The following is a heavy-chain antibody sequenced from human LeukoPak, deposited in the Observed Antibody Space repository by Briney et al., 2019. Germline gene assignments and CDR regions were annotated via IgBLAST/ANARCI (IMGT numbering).Heavy chain of an antibody. V-gene: IGHV1-2*02. CDR3: ARGGSWVVLMAWASTTRPYYFDY. CDR2: INPNSGGT. J-gene: IGHJ4*02. Sequence: ASVKVSCKASGYTFTGYYMHWVRQAPGQGLEWMGWINPNSGGTNYAQKFQGRVTMTRDTSISTAYMELSRLRSDDTAVYYCARGGSWVVLMAWASTTRPYYFDYWGQGTLVTVSS. D-gene: IGHD2-8*01. CDR1: GYTFTGYY.